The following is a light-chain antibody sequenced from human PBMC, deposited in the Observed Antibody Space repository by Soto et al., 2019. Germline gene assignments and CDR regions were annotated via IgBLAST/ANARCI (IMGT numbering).Light chain of an antibody. J-gene: IGLJ1*01. Sequence: VLTQPPSVSGAPGQRVAISCTGSSSNIGAEYDVHWYQQLPGTAPKRLIYGDNNRPSGVPDRFSGSKSGTSASLAITGLQPEDEADCYCQSYDSSLTTFVFGTGTKVTVL. CDR2: GDN. CDR3: QSYDSSLTTFV. V-gene: IGLV1-40*01. CDR1: SSNIGAEYD.